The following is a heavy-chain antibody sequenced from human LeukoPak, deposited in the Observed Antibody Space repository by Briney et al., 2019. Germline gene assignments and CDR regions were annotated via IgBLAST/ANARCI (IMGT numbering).Heavy chain of an antibody. V-gene: IGHV6-1*01. J-gene: IGHJ5*02. CDR3: ARVGHCSSTSCYDNWFDP. CDR1: GDSVSSNSAA. CDR2: TYYRSKWYN. Sequence: SQTLSLTCAISGDSVSSNSAAWNWIRQSPSRGLEWLGRTYYRSKWYNDYAVSVKSRITINPDTTKNQFSLQLNSVTPEDTAVYYCARVGHCSSTSCYDNWFDPWGQGTLATVSS. D-gene: IGHD2-2*01.